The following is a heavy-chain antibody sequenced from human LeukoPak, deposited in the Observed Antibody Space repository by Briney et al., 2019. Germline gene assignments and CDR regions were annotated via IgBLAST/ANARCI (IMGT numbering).Heavy chain of an antibody. Sequence: RGCLRLSCAVSGFTFSSYETKWVRQAPGKWLGWVSYISSSGSTIYHADSVKGRFTISRDNAKNALYLQMNSLRAEDTAVYYCARQEVDYGAPAGFHNWGQGALVTVSS. CDR3: ARQEVDYGAPAGFHN. J-gene: IGHJ4*02. V-gene: IGHV3-48*03. CDR1: GFTFSSYE. D-gene: IGHD4-17*01. CDR2: ISSSGSTI.